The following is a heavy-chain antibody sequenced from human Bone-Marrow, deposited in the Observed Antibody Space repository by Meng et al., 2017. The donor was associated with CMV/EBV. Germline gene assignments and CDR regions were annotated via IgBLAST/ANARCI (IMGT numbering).Heavy chain of an antibody. CDR3: GGISSRCPDY. J-gene: IGHJ4*02. V-gene: IGHV3-72*01. Sequence: SCAASGFTFSNSYMDSGRQAPGKGLEWGGRVRSNRDSYTTEYAASVRGRFTISRDDSKNSVYLQMNSLKTEDTAVYYCGGISSRCPDYGGLGTLVPVSS. CDR1: GFTFSNSY. CDR2: VRSNRDSYTT. D-gene: IGHD6-13*01.